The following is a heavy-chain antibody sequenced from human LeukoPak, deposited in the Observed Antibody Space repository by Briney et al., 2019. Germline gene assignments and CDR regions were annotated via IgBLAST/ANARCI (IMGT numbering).Heavy chain of an antibody. Sequence: PSETLSLTCTVSGGSISSSSYYWGWIRQPPGKGLEWIVSIYYSGSTYYNPSLKSRVTISVNTSKNQFSLKLSSVTAADTAVYYCARHKQQLVSYYFDYWGQGTLVTVSS. D-gene: IGHD6-13*01. CDR1: GGSISSSSYY. CDR3: ARHKQQLVSYYFDY. V-gene: IGHV4-39*01. J-gene: IGHJ4*02. CDR2: IYYSGST.